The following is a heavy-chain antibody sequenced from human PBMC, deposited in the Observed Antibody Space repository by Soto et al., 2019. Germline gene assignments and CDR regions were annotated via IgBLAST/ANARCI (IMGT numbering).Heavy chain of an antibody. CDR3: ARGQEVGAHFFDS. V-gene: IGHV3-13*01. CDR2: IGTAGDT. J-gene: IGHJ4*02. Sequence: XVSLRLSCEASGFTFSGFDMHWVRQPTGKGLEWVSTIGTAGDTYYAVSVKGRFTISRDNAKNSLSLQMNSLRAGDTAVYFCARGQEVGAHFFDSWGQGTQVTVSS. CDR1: GFTFSGFD. D-gene: IGHD2-15*01.